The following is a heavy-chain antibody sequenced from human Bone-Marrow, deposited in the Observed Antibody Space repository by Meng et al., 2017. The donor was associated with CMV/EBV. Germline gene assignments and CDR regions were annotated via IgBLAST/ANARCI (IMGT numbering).Heavy chain of an antibody. CDR1: GGSISSSSYY. CDR3: TRIYYDFWSGYYSGGRKQNYGMDV. V-gene: IGHV4-39*01. Sequence: SCTVSGGSISSSSYYWGWIRQPPGKGLEWMGSIYYSGSTYCNPSLKSRVTIAVDTSKNQFSLKLSSVTAADTAVYYCTRIYYDFWSGYYSGGRKQNYGMDVWGQGTTVTVSS. D-gene: IGHD3-3*01. J-gene: IGHJ6*02. CDR2: IYYSGST.